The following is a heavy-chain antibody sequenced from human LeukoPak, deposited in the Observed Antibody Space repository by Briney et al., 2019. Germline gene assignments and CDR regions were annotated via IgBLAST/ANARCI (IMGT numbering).Heavy chain of an antibody. V-gene: IGHV1-24*01. D-gene: IGHD3-3*01. CDR3: ATNRHRFGSGYHYYYYYYMDV. CDR2: FDPENGET. Sequence: GASVTVSCKVSGYSLIELSMHWVRQSPGKGLEWMGGFDPENGETIFAQKFQGRVTMTEDTSTDTAYMELSSLRSEDTAVYYCATNRHRFGSGYHYYYYYYMDVWGTGTTVTVSS. CDR1: GYSLIELS. J-gene: IGHJ6*03.